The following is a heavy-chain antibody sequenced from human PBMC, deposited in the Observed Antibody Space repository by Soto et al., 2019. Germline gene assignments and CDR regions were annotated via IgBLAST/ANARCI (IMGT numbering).Heavy chain of an antibody. D-gene: IGHD3-10*01. CDR1: GYSISAYY. CDR3: GRDDYGIFPY. V-gene: IGHV1-2*02. J-gene: IGHJ4*02. Sequence: QVQLVQSGTEVKKPGASVKVSCQASGYSISAYYIHWVRQAPGQGLEWMGWIDPKKGGTVSAQKFQGRLTMTRDTPISTVYMDLSGLTSDDTALYYCGRDDYGIFPYWGQGSLVTVSS. CDR2: IDPKKGGT.